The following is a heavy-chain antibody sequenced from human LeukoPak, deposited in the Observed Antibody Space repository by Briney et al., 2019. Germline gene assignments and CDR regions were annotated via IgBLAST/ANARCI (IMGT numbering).Heavy chain of an antibody. CDR3: ARGWRQWLSIDY. CDR2: INHSGST. J-gene: IGHJ4*02. CDR1: GGSFSGYY. V-gene: IGHV4-34*01. D-gene: IGHD6-19*01. Sequence: PSETLSLTCAVYGGSFSGYYWSWIRQPPGKGLEWIGEINHSGSTNYNPSLKSRVTISVDTSKNQFSLKLSSVTAADTAVYYCARGWRQWLSIDYWGQGTLVTVYS.